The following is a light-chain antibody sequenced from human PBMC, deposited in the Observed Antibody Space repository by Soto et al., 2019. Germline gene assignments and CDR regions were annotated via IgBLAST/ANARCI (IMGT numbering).Light chain of an antibody. V-gene: IGKV1-39*01. Sequence: DIQMTQSPSSLSASVADRVTITCRASQSISSYLNWYQQKPGKAPKLLIYAASSLQSGVPSRFSGSGSGTDFTLTISSLHPEDFASYSCQQSHSTPFTFGPGTKVDIK. CDR3: QQSHSTPFT. CDR2: AAS. J-gene: IGKJ3*01. CDR1: QSISSY.